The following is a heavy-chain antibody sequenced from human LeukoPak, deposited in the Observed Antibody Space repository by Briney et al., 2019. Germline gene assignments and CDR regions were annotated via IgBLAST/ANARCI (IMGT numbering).Heavy chain of an antibody. D-gene: IGHD6-19*01. J-gene: IGHJ4*02. CDR3: AREDIAVAGEPLDY. CDR2: ISPNNGNT. CDR1: GYTFTSYG. V-gene: IGHV1-18*01. Sequence: ASVKVSCKASGYTFTSYGISWVRQAPGQGLEWMGWISPNNGNTNYAQNFQDRVTMTTDTSTSTAYMELRSLRSDDTAVYYCAREDIAVAGEPLDYWGQGTLVTVSS.